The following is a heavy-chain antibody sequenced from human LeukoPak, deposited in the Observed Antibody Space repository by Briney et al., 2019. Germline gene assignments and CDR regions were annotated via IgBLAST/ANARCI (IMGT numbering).Heavy chain of an antibody. J-gene: IGHJ4*02. CDR1: GFTFSKHT. D-gene: IGHD1-1*01. Sequence: GGSLRLSCAASGFTFSKHTMHWVRQAPGKGLEWVSDISGSSDTIYYADSVKGRFTISRDNDKNSLYLQMNSLRAEDTAVYYCARTGTPLDYWGQGTLVTVSS. CDR2: ISGSSDTI. CDR3: ARTGTPLDY. V-gene: IGHV3-48*01.